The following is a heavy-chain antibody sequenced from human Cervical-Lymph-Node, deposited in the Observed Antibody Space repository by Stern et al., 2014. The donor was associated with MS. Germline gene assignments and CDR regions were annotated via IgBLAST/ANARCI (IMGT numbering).Heavy chain of an antibody. J-gene: IGHJ3*02. V-gene: IGHV4-61*08. Sequence: QVQLQESGPGLVKPSETLSLTCTVSGGSVSNGGYYWSWIRQPPGKGLEWIGHIFYSGNTRYNPSLQSRVAVSVDTSKNQFSLKLSSVTAADTAVYYCARFSYHYDSSGLLGQAFDIWGQGTMVTVSS. CDR3: ARFSYHYDSSGLLGQAFDI. CDR2: IFYSGNT. D-gene: IGHD3-22*01. CDR1: GGSVSNGGYY.